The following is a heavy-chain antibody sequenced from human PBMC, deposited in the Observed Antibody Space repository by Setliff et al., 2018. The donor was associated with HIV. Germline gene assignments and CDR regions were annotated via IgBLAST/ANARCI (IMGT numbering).Heavy chain of an antibody. D-gene: IGHD1-20*01. J-gene: IGHJ6*03. Sequence: ASVKVSCKASGYTFTGYYVHWMRQAPGQGLEWVGWINPDSGGTNYAQKFQGRVTMARVTSISTAYMELNSLRSDDTAVYYCARDRRAYTLHYYYYYMDVWGKGTTVTVSS. CDR3: ARDRRAYTLHYYYYYMDV. CDR1: GYTFTGYY. V-gene: IGHV1-2*02. CDR2: INPDSGGT.